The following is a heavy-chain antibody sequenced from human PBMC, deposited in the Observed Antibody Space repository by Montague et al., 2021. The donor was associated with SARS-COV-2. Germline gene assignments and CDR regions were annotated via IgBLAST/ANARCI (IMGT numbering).Heavy chain of an antibody. J-gene: IGHJ6*01. CDR1: GDAISEKTYK. CDR2: VSSSGCT. CDR3: ARLALSGWPSYYLYGLDV. D-gene: IGHD6-19*01. Sequence: SETLSLTSTVSGDAISEKTYKWGWIRQPPGKGLVFIASVSSSGCTHYNPSLQSRVTLSVDTSNNEFSLKVTSVTAAETSVYYCARLALSGWPSYYLYGLDVWGPGTMVTVSS. V-gene: IGHV4-39*01.